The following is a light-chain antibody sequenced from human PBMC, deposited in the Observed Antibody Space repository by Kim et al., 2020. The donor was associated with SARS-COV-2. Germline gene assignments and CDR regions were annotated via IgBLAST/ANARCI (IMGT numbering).Light chain of an antibody. CDR2: DDN. Sequence: AQGKTATITGGGDSVGVETVPWYQQRPGQAPVLVVYDDNDRPSGIPERFSGSNSGNTATLTIRSVEAGDEADYYCQVWDGGSDLAIFGGGTQLTVL. CDR1: SVGVET. CDR3: QVWDGGSDLAI. J-gene: IGLJ2*01. V-gene: IGLV3-21*03.